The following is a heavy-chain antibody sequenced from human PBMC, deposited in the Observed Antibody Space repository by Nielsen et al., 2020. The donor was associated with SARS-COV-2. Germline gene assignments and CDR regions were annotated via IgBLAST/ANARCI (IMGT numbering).Heavy chain of an antibody. D-gene: IGHD1-26*01. CDR2: INPNSGGT. V-gene: IGHV1-2*06. CDR1: GYTFTGYY. Sequence: ASVKVSCKASGYTFTGYYMHWVRQAPGQGLEWMGRINPNSGGTNYAQKFQGRVTMTRGTSISTAYMELSRLRSDDTAVYYCARGGSGSEPFDYWGQGTLVTVSS. J-gene: IGHJ4*02. CDR3: ARGGSGSEPFDY.